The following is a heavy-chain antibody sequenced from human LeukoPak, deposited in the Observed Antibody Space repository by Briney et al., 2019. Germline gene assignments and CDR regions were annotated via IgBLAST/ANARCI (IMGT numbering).Heavy chain of an antibody. V-gene: IGHV1-2*02. Sequence: ASVKVSCKAFGYTFTGYYMHWVRQAPGQGLEWMGWINPNSGGTNYAQKFQGRVTMTRDTSISTAYMELSRLRSDDTAVYYCATEDEQYSSGSMDVWGKGTTVTISS. CDR3: ATEDEQYSSGSMDV. CDR2: INPNSGGT. D-gene: IGHD6-19*01. J-gene: IGHJ6*04. CDR1: GYTFTGYY.